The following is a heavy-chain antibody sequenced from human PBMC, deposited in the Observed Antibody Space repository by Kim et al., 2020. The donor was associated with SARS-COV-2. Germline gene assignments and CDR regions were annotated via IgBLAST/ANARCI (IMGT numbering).Heavy chain of an antibody. Sequence: SETLSLTCTVSGGSISSSSYYWGWIRQPPGKGLEWIGSIYYSGSTYYNPSLKSRVTISVDTSKNQFSLKLSSVTAADTAVYYCALYNWNDGGGFDYWGQGTLVTVSS. D-gene: IGHD1-1*01. CDR3: ALYNWNDGGGFDY. CDR2: IYYSGST. J-gene: IGHJ4*02. CDR1: GGSISSSSYY. V-gene: IGHV4-39*01.